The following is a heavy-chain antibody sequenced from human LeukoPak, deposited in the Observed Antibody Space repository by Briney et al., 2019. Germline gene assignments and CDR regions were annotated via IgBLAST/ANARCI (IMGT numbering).Heavy chain of an antibody. CDR3: ARDHAYYVWGSYRPHYYFDY. V-gene: IGHV3-33*08. CDR2: IWYDGSNK. D-gene: IGHD3-16*02. Sequence: GGSLRLSCAASGFTFSSYWMSWVRQAPGKGLKWVAVIWYDGSNKYYADSVKGRFTISRDNSKNTLYLQMNSLRAEDTAVYYCARDHAYYVWGSYRPHYYFDYWGQGTLVTVSS. J-gene: IGHJ4*02. CDR1: GFTFSSYW.